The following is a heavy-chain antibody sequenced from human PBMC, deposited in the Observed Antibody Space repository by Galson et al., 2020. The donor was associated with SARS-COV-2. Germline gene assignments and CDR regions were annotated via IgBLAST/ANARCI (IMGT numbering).Heavy chain of an antibody. V-gene: IGHV5-51*01. Sequence: GESLKISCKVSGYNFTNYWIGWLRQAPGTGLEWMGVIYPDDSDISYSPSYQGQVTTSADTSISTSYLQWSRRRAYDTAMYYWARRSGVTAQLDFWGQGTLVTVSS. CDR3: ARRSGVTAQLDF. CDR1: GYNFTNYW. D-gene: IGHD2-15*01. J-gene: IGHJ4*02. CDR2: IYPDDSDI.